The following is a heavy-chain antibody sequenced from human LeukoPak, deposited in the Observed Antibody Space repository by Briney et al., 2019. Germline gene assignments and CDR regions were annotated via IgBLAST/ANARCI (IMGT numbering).Heavy chain of an antibody. CDR1: GFTFSSYA. V-gene: IGHV3-23*01. J-gene: IGHJ4*02. CDR2: TSGSGGST. CDR3: AKGTTVTTFGY. Sequence: GGSLRLSCAASGFTFSSYAMSSVRQAPGEGLEWVSATSGSGGSTYYADSVKGRFTISRDNSKNTLYLQMKSRRAEDTAVYYCAKGTTVTTFGYWGQGTLVTVSS. D-gene: IGHD4-17*01.